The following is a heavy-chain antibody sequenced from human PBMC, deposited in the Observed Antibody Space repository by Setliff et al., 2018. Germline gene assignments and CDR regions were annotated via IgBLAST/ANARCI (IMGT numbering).Heavy chain of an antibody. CDR3: ARGVVNWAAFNI. J-gene: IGHJ3*02. CDR1: GGSFSSYA. CDR2: IIPVLDTT. Sequence: ASVKVSCKVSGGSFSSYAISWVRQAPGQGPEWLGRIIPVLDTTDYSPKFQDRLTITADEPSRTVNMELHSLRSEDTALYYCARGVVNWAAFNIWGQGTMVTVS. V-gene: IGHV1-69*11. D-gene: IGHD3-16*01.